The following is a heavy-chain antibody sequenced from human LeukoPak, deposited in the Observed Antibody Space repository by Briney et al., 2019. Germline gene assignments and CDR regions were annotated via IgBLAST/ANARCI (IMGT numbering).Heavy chain of an antibody. J-gene: IGHJ6*03. CDR3: ARRWNYGRNYYIDV. D-gene: IGHD1-7*01. Sequence: PSETLSLTCAVYGGSFSNYYWNWIRQTPGKGLEWLGEINDRGRANYNPSLMGRVTVSVDTSKNQFSLRLTSVTATDTAIYYCARRWNYGRNYYIDVWGKGATVSVSS. CDR1: GGSFSNYY. CDR2: INDRGRA. V-gene: IGHV4-34*01.